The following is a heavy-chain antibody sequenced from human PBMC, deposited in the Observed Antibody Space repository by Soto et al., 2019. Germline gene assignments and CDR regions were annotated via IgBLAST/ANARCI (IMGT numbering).Heavy chain of an antibody. J-gene: IGHJ6*02. Sequence: QVQLVQSGAEVKKPGASVKVSCKASGYTFTSYNMHWVRQAPGQGLEWMGTINPSGGSTSYAQKFQGRFTMTRDTSTSTVYMELSSLRSEDTAVYYCARDPLDVDTAMVTSGMDVWGQGTTVTVSS. CDR1: GYTFTSYN. D-gene: IGHD5-18*01. CDR2: INPSGGST. V-gene: IGHV1-46*01. CDR3: ARDPLDVDTAMVTSGMDV.